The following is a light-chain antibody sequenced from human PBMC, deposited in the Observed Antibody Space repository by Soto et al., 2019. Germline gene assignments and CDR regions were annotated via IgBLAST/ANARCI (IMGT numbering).Light chain of an antibody. J-gene: IGLJ3*02. V-gene: IGLV1-40*01. CDR2: GNS. CDR3: QSYDSSLNAL. CDR1: SSNIGAGYD. Sequence: QSVLTQPPSVSGAPGQRVTISCTGSSSNIGAGYDVHWYQQLPGTAPKLLIYGNSNRPSGVPDRFPGSKSGTSASLAITGAQAEDEGEYYCQSYDSSLNALFGGGTKLTVL.